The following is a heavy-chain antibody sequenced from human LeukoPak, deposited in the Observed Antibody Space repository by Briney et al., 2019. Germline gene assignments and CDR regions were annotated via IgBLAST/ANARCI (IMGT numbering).Heavy chain of an antibody. Sequence: GGSLRLSCAASGFTFSSYAMHWIRQAPGKGLEWISYIRSTGNTIYYADSVKGRFTISRDNAKNSLYLQMNSLRAEDTAVYYCAKDLEDVFLNYWGQGTLVTVSS. CDR2: IRSTGNTI. V-gene: IGHV3-48*03. CDR3: AKDLEDVFLNY. J-gene: IGHJ4*02. D-gene: IGHD3-3*01. CDR1: GFTFSSYA.